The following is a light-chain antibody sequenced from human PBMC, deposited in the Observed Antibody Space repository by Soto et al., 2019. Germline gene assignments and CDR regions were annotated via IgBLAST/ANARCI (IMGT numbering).Light chain of an antibody. V-gene: IGKV3-11*01. Sequence: EIVLTQSPATPSLSPGERATLSCRASQTVNTGLAWYQQKPGQAPRLLIYEASIRATGIPVRFGGSGSGTDFSLTISSLEPEDVGVYYCQQRGGWPLTFGGGTRLEIK. J-gene: IGKJ4*01. CDR1: QTVNTG. CDR3: QQRGGWPLT. CDR2: EAS.